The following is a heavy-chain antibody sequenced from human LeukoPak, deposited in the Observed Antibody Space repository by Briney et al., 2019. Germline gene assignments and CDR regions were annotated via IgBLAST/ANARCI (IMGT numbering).Heavy chain of an antibody. CDR2: IYTSGST. J-gene: IGHJ4*02. V-gene: IGHV4-4*07. CDR3: ARVCLIEGVCYAYFDY. D-gene: IGHD2-8*01. CDR1: GGSISSYY. Sequence: SETLSLTCTVSGGSISSYYWSWIRQPAGKGLEWIGRIYTSGSTNYNPSLKSRVTMSVDTSKNQFSLKLSSVTAADTAVYYCARVCLIEGVCYAYFDYWGQGTLVTVSS.